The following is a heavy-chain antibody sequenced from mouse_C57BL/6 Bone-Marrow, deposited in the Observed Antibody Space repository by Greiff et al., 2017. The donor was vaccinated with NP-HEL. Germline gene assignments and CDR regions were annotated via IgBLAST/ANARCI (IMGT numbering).Heavy chain of an antibody. CDR2: ISSGGSYT. J-gene: IGHJ1*03. CDR3: ARRGPWYFDV. CDR1: GFTFSSYG. Sequence: EVQLMESGGDLVKPGGSLKLSCAASGFTFSSYGMSWVRQTPDKRLEWVATISSGGSYTYYPDSVKGRFTISRDHAKNTLYLQMSSLKSEDTAMYYCARRGPWYFDVWGTGTTVTVSS. D-gene: IGHD3-3*01. V-gene: IGHV5-6*01.